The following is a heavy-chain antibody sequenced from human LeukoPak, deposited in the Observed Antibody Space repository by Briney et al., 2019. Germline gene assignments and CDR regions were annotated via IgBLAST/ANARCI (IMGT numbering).Heavy chain of an antibody. CDR1: GFTFDDYA. Sequence: PGGSLRLSCAASGFTFDDYAMHWVRQAPGKGLEWVSGISWNSGSIGYADSVKGRFTISRDNAKNSLYLQMNSLRAEDMALYYCAKAQYGDYVPHGGAFDIWGQGTMVTVSS. CDR3: AKAQYGDYVPHGGAFDI. CDR2: ISWNSGSI. J-gene: IGHJ3*02. V-gene: IGHV3-9*03. D-gene: IGHD4-17*01.